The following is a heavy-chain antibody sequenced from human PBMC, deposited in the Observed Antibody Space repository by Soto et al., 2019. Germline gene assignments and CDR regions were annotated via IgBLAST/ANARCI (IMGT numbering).Heavy chain of an antibody. CDR3: ASIAARHYYYGMDV. Sequence: ASVKVSCKVSGYTLTELSMHWVRQAPGKGLEWMGGFDPEDGETIYAQKFQGRVTMTEDTSTDTAYMELSSLRSEDTAVYYCASIAARHYYYGMDVWGQGTTVTVSS. D-gene: IGHD6-6*01. V-gene: IGHV1-24*01. J-gene: IGHJ6*02. CDR1: GYTLTELS. CDR2: FDPEDGET.